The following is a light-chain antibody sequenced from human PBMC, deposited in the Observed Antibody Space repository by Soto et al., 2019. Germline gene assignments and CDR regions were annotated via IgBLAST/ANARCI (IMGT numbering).Light chain of an antibody. CDR2: GDS. CDR3: QSYASSLSGWL. J-gene: IGLJ3*02. Sequence: QSVLTQPPSVSGAPGQRVTISCTGSSSNIGAGYNVHWYQQVPGTAPKLLIYGDSNRPSGVPDRFSGSKSGTSASLAITGPRAEDEADYYCQSYASSLSGWLFGGGTKLTVL. CDR1: SSNIGAGYN. V-gene: IGLV1-40*01.